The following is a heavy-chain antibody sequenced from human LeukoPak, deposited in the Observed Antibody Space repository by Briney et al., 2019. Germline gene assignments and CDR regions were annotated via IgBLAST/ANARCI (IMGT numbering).Heavy chain of an antibody. Sequence: EASVKVSCKASGYTFTSYGISWVRQAPGQGLEWMGWISAYNGNTNYAQKLQGRVTMTTDTSTSTAYMELRSLRSDDTAVYYCASWRAARRISWFDPWGQGTLVTVSS. CDR2: ISAYNGNT. J-gene: IGHJ5*02. D-gene: IGHD6-6*01. CDR3: ASWRAARRISWFDP. CDR1: GYTFTSYG. V-gene: IGHV1-18*01.